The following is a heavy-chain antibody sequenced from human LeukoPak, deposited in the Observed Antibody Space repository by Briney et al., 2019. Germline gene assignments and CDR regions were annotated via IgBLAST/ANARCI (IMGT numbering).Heavy chain of an antibody. Sequence: ASMKVSCKASGYSFTDYYMHWVRQAPGQGLEWMGWINPYSGDTNYARKFQSRVTMTRDTSISTAYMELSRLRSDDTAVFYCARVGGYCTTTSCSYGMDVWGQGTTVTVSS. CDR1: GYSFTDYY. CDR2: INPYSGDT. V-gene: IGHV1-2*02. J-gene: IGHJ6*02. D-gene: IGHD2-2*01. CDR3: ARVGGYCTTTSCSYGMDV.